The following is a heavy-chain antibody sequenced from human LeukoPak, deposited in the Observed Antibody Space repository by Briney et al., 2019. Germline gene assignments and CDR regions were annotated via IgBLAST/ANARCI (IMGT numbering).Heavy chain of an antibody. CDR2: ISTSDSTI. D-gene: IGHD1-26*01. V-gene: IGHV3-48*03. CDR3: ARGDWWATTIVDL. CDR1: GFTFNIYE. Sequence: PGGSLRLSCAASGFTFNIYEFNWVRQAPRKGLGWVSYISTSDSTIYYADSVKGRFTISRDNAKNSLYLQMNSLRLEDTAIYYCARGDWWATTIVDLWGQGTLVTVSS. J-gene: IGHJ5*02.